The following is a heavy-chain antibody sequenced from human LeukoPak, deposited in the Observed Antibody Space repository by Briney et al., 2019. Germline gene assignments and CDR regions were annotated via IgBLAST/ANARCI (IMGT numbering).Heavy chain of an antibody. CDR1: GYTFTSYG. D-gene: IGHD3-10*01. V-gene: IGHV1-18*01. CDR3: ARDLSKVRSIPPGEGYFDY. J-gene: IGHJ4*02. CDR2: ISAYNGNT. Sequence: GESLKISCKGSGYTFTSYGISWVRQAPGQGLEWMGWISAYNGNTNYAQKLQGRVTMTTDTSTSTAYMELRSLRSDDTAVYYCARDLSKVRSIPPGEGYFDYWGQGTLVTVSS.